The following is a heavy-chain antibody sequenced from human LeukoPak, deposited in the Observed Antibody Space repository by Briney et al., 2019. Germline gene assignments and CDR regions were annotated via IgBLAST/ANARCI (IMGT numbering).Heavy chain of an antibody. Sequence: SETLSLTCTVSGDSISSSGYYWGWIRQPPGKGLEWIGSIVNSGITYYNPSLKSRVTVSVDTSKNQFSLRLASVTAADTTVYYCARVRGYNYGLFDYWGQGTLVTVSS. CDR2: IVNSGIT. CDR1: GDSISSSGYY. V-gene: IGHV4-39*01. J-gene: IGHJ4*02. D-gene: IGHD5-18*01. CDR3: ARVRGYNYGLFDY.